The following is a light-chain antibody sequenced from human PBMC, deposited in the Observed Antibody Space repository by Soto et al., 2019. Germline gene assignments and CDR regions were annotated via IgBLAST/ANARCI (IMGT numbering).Light chain of an antibody. J-gene: IGLJ3*02. Sequence: QSVLTQPPSASGTPGQRVTISCSGSSSSIGSNTVNWYQQLPGAAPKLLIYSNNQRPSGVPDRFSGSKSGTSASLAISGLQSEDEAGYYCATWDDSLNEGVFGGGTKLTVL. V-gene: IGLV1-44*01. CDR1: SSSIGSNT. CDR2: SNN. CDR3: ATWDDSLNEGV.